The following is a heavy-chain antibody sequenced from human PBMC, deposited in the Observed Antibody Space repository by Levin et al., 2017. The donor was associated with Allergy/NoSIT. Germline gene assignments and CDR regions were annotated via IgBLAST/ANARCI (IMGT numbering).Heavy chain of an antibody. Sequence: GGSLRLSCAASGFTFSSYGMHWVRQAPGKGLEWVAVISYDGSNKYYADSVKGRFTISRDNSKNTLYLQMNSLRAEDTAVYYCAKPRTSGRNWYFDLWGRGTLVTVSS. D-gene: IGHD1-26*01. CDR1: GFTFSSYG. J-gene: IGHJ2*01. V-gene: IGHV3-30*18. CDR2: ISYDGSNK. CDR3: AKPRTSGRNWYFDL.